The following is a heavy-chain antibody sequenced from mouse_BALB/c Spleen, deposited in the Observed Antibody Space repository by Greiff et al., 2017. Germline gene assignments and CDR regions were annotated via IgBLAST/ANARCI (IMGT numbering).Heavy chain of an antibody. D-gene: IGHD1-1*01. CDR2: IDPYDSET. CDR1: GYTFTSYW. V-gene: IGHV1-52*01. J-gene: IGHJ1*01. Sequence: VQLQQSGAELVRPGASVKLSCKASGYTFTSYWMNWVKQRPEQGLEWIGRIDPYDSETHYNQKFKDKAILTVDKSSSTAYMQLSSLTSEDSAVYYCARGGTTVVDWYFDVWGAGTTVTVSS. CDR3: ARGGTTVVDWYFDV.